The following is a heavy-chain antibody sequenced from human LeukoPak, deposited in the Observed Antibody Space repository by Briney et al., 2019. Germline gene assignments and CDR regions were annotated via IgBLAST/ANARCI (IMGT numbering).Heavy chain of an antibody. CDR3: AREGEYGDSYY. Sequence: SQTLSLTCAVSGDSISSGAYYWNWIRQAPGKGPKWIGNIYRGRTRFNPSLTSRATISLDMSKNQVSLNLTSVTAADTAIYYCAREGEYGDSYYWGQGTQVIVSA. J-gene: IGHJ4*02. D-gene: IGHD4-17*01. V-gene: IGHV4-30-2*01. CDR2: IYRGRT. CDR1: GDSISSGAYY.